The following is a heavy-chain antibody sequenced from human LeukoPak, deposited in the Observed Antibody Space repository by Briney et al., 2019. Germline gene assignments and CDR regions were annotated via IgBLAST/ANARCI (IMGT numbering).Heavy chain of an antibody. V-gene: IGHV4-34*01. Sequence: SETLSLTCAVYGRSFSGYYWSWIRQPPGKGLEWIGEINHSGSTNYNPSLKSRVTISVDTSKNQFSLKLSSVTAADTAVYYCARAKWAVAGTWSRRGGYFDYWGQGTLVTVSS. D-gene: IGHD6-19*01. CDR1: GRSFSGYY. J-gene: IGHJ4*02. CDR2: INHSGST. CDR3: ARAKWAVAGTWSRRGGYFDY.